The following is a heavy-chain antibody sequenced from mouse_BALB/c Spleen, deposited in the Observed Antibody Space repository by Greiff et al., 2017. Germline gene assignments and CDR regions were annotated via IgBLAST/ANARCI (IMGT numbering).Heavy chain of an antibody. CDR3: TRQGIGSSYGCAY. V-gene: IGHV1S81*02. CDR2: INPSNGGT. Sequence: VQLQQSGAELVKPGASVKLSCKASGYTFTSYYMYWVKQRPGQGLEWIGEINPSNGGTNFNEKFKSKATLTVDKSSSTAYMQLSSLTSEDSAVYYCTRQGIGSSYGCAYWGQGTLVTVSA. J-gene: IGHJ3*01. D-gene: IGHD1-1*01. CDR1: GYTFTSYY.